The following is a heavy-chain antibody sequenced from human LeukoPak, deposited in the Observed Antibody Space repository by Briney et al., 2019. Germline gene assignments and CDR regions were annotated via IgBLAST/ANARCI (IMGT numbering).Heavy chain of an antibody. D-gene: IGHD6-13*01. V-gene: IGHV4-59*08. Sequence: SETLSLTCTVSGGSLSSYYWSWIRQPPGKGLEWIGYIYYSGSTNYNPSLKSRVTISVDTSKNQFSLKLSSVTAADTAVYYCARHFYLAAAAPDAFDIWGQGTMVTVSS. CDR3: ARHFYLAAAAPDAFDI. CDR2: IYYSGST. J-gene: IGHJ3*02. CDR1: GGSLSSYY.